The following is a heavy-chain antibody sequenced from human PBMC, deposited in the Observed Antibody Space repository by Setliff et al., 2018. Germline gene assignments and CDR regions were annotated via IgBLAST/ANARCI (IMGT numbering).Heavy chain of an antibody. J-gene: IGHJ1*01. V-gene: IGHV3-15*01. D-gene: IGHD3-22*01. CDR3: TRDPSESMIDGYFQY. CDR1: GFTFSNAW. Sequence: PGGSLRLSCTASGFTFSNAWMSWVRQAPGKGLEWVGRIKRITDSGTTDHAAPVKGRFTVSRDDSISTLYLQMNSLETEDTAVYYCTRDPSESMIDGYFQYWGQGTLVTVSS. CDR2: IKRITDSGTT.